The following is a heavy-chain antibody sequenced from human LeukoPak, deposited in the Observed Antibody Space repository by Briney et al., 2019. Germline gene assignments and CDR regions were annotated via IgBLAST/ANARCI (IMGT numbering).Heavy chain of an antibody. CDR3: ARPRSYYYGSGSD. Sequence: SETLSLTCAVYGGSFSGYYWSWIRQPPGKGLEWIGEINHSGSTNYNPSLKSRVTISVDTSKNQFSLKLSSVTAADTAVYYCARPRSYYYGSGSDWGQGTLVTVSS. D-gene: IGHD3-10*01. CDR1: GGSFSGYY. J-gene: IGHJ4*02. CDR2: INHSGST. V-gene: IGHV4-34*01.